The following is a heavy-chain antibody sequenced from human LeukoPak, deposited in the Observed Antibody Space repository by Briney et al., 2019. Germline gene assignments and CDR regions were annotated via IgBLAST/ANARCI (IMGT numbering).Heavy chain of an antibody. J-gene: IGHJ4*02. CDR1: GDSVFTNSAA. Sequence: SQTLSLTCAISGDSVFTNSAAWNWIRQSPSRGLEWLGRTYYRSKWYSDYAVSVKSRISINPDTSKNQFSLQLNSVTPEDTAIYYCARLRADSGNYHLDYWGQGTLVTVSS. V-gene: IGHV6-1*01. CDR3: ARLRADSGNYHLDY. D-gene: IGHD1-26*01. CDR2: TYYRSKWYS.